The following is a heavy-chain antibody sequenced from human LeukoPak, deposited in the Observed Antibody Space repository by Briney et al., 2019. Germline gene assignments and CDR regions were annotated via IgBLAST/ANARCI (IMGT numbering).Heavy chain of an antibody. D-gene: IGHD6-19*01. J-gene: IGHJ4*02. Sequence: PGGSLRLSCAASGFTFSSYWMSWFRQAPGKGLGWVANIKQDGSEKYYVDSVKGRFTISRDNAKNSLYLQMNSLRAEDTAVYYCASGPYVQWLAPFDYWGQGTLVTVSS. CDR3: ASGPYVQWLAPFDY. V-gene: IGHV3-7*01. CDR1: GFTFSSYW. CDR2: IKQDGSEK.